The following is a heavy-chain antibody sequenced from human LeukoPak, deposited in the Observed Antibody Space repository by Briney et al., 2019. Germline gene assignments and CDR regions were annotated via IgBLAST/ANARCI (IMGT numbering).Heavy chain of an antibody. CDR1: GYTFTSYG. Sequence: ASVKVSCKASGYTFTSYGISWVRQAPGQGLEWMGWISAYNGNTNYAQKLQGRVTMTTDTSTSTAYMELRSLRSDDTAVYYCARKVAGIVGATSDGRDYWGQGTLVTVSS. D-gene: IGHD1-26*01. J-gene: IGHJ4*02. CDR2: ISAYNGNT. V-gene: IGHV1-18*01. CDR3: ARKVAGIVGATSDGRDY.